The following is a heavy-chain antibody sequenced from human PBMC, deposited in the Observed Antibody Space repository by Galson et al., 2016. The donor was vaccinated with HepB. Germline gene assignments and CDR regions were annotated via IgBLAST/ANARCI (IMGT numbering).Heavy chain of an antibody. D-gene: IGHD2-21*01. J-gene: IGHJ4*02. CDR3: AKGLSPYYGGPEY. CDR1: GXXFNXXX. V-gene: IGHV3-30*18. Sequence: SLXXSCAASGXXFNXXXMHXXXQAXXKGLXXVAVXSHDGGXXNFADLVKGRFTLSRENSKSTLYLQMNSLKTEDTAMYYFAKGLSPYYGGPEYWXQGTXXTVXS. CDR2: XSHDGGXX.